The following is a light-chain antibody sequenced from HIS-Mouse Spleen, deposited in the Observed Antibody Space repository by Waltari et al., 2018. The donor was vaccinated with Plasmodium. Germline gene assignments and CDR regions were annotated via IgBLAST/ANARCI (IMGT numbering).Light chain of an antibody. CDR1: SNDVGSYNL. CDR3: CSYAGSSTWV. V-gene: IGLV2-23*01. Sequence: QSVLTQPASVSGSPGQSITIPCTGTSNDVGSYNLVSWYQQHPGKAPKLMIYEGSKRPSGVSNRFSGSKSGNTASLTISGLQAEDEADYYCCSYAGSSTWVFGGGTKLTVL. J-gene: IGLJ3*02. CDR2: EGS.